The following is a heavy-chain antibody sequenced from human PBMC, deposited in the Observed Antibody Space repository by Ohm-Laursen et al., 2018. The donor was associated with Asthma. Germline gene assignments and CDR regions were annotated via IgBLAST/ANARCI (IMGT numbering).Heavy chain of an antibody. CDR2: IDSDDDK. Sequence: TQTLTLTCTFSGFSLNTSRMRVSWIRQPPGQALEWLARIDSDDDKLYSTSLKTRLTISKDTSKNQVVLTMTNMDPVDTATYYCARWYYGMDVWGQGTTVTVPS. V-gene: IGHV2-70*04. J-gene: IGHJ6*02. CDR3: ARWYYGMDV. CDR1: GFSLNTSRMR.